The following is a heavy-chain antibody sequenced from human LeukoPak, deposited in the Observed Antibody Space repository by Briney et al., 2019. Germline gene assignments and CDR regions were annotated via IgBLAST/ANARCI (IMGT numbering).Heavy chain of an antibody. CDR3: ARDLSYYYGMDV. D-gene: IGHD3-16*02. CDR1: GFSFSSYA. V-gene: IGHV3-33*08. CDR2: IWYDGSNK. J-gene: IGHJ6*02. Sequence: GGSLRLSCAASGFSFSSYAMHWVRQAPGKGLEWVAVIWYDGSNKYYADSVKGRFTISRDNSKNTLYLQMNSLRAEDTAVYYCARDLSYYYGMDVWGQGTTVTVSS.